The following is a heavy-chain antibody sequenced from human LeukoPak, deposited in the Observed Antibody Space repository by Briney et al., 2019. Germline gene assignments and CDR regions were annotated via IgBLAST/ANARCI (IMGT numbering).Heavy chain of an antibody. CDR3: ARDSGYSASDY. D-gene: IGHD5-12*01. CDR1: GFAFSNSW. J-gene: IGHJ4*02. Sequence: GGSLRLSCVASGFAFSNSWMAWVRQAPGKGLEWVANMNLDGSTKNYVDSVSGRFTISRDNAKNSLHLQMNSLRVDDTAVYYCARDSGYSASDYWGQGTLVTVSS. CDR2: MNLDGSTK. V-gene: IGHV3-7*05.